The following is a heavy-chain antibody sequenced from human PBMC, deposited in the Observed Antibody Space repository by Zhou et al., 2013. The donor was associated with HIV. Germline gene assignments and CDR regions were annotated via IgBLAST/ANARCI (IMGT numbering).Heavy chain of an antibody. CDR3: ARSNIF. Sequence: VQLQESGPGLVKPSETLSLTCTVSGGSITSYYWSWIRQPPGKGLEWIGYISTSGTTSYNPSLKSRVTISADTPRNQISLKLTSVTAADTAVYYCARSNIFWGQGTLVTVSS. V-gene: IGHV4-4*09. CDR1: GGSITSYY. J-gene: IGHJ4*02. CDR2: ISTSGTT.